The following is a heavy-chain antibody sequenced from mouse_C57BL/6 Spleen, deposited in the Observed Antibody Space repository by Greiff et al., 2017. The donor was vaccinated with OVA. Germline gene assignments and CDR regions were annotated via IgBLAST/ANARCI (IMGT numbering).Heavy chain of an antibody. J-gene: IGHJ2*01. Sequence: EVKLVESGGGLVKPGGSLKLSCAASGFTFSSYAMSWVRQTPEKRLEWVATISDGGSYTYYPDNVKGRFTISRDNAKNNLYLQMSHLKSEETAMYYCARDCYDAGYFDYWGQGTTLTVSS. V-gene: IGHV5-4*01. CDR2: ISDGGSYT. CDR3: ARDCYDAGYFDY. D-gene: IGHD2-12*01. CDR1: GFTFSSYA.